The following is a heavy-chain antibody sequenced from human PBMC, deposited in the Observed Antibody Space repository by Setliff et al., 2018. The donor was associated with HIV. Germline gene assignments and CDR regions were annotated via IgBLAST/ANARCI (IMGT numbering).Heavy chain of an antibody. CDR1: GFTFSTYA. J-gene: IGHJ4*02. CDR2: ISYDGSNK. CDR3: ARESYDYGDYVGSSSFDY. V-gene: IGHV3-30*10. D-gene: IGHD4-17*01. Sequence: PGGSLRLSCAASGFTFSTYAMHWVRQAPGKGLEWVAIISYDGSNKYYTDSVKGRFTISRDNSKNTLYLQMNSLRAEDTAVYYCARESYDYGDYVGSSSFDYWGQGTLVTVSS.